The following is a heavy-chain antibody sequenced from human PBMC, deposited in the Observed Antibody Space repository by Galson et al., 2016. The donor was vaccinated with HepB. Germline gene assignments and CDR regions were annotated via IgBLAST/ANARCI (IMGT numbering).Heavy chain of an antibody. Sequence: SVKVSCKASGYTFINYYMHWVRQAPGQGLEWMGIDNPRTGSASYAQKFQDRATVTRDTSTSTVYMELSSLRSEDTAVYYCARDRGSNSLMGYGMEVWGQGTTVTVSS. CDR3: ARDRGSNSLMGYGMEV. CDR1: GYTFINYY. V-gene: IGHV1-46*01. J-gene: IGHJ6*02. D-gene: IGHD3-10*01. CDR2: DNPRTGSA.